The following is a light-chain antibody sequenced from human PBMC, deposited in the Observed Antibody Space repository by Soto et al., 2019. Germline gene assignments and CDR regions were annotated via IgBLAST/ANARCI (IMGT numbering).Light chain of an antibody. CDR2: GAT. J-gene: IGKJ5*01. CDR1: QSVSIL. V-gene: IGKV3-15*01. Sequence: EIAMTQSPATLSVSPGEISTLSCRASQSVSILVAWYQQKPGQAPRLRIHGATTRATGIPARVSGSGSGTEVTLTSSSLQSEDFAVYYCQQYHNWPITFGQGTRLEIK. CDR3: QQYHNWPIT.